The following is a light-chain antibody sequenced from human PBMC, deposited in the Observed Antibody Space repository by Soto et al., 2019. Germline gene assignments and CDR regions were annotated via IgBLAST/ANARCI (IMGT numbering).Light chain of an antibody. CDR3: QQYGSSPRT. CDR1: QSVSSSY. CDR2: GAS. J-gene: IGKJ3*01. Sequence: EIVLTQSPGTLSLSPGERATLSCRASQSVSSSYLAWYQQKPGQAPRLLIYGASSRATGIPDRFSGSGSGTDFALNISRLEPEDFAVYYCQQYGSSPRTFGPGTKVDIK. V-gene: IGKV3-20*01.